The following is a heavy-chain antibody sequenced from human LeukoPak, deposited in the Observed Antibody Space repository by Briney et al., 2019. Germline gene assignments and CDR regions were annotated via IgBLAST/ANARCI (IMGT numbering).Heavy chain of an antibody. Sequence: SETLSLTCAVSGGSFSGYYWSWIRQPPGKGLEWIGEINHSGSTNYNPSLKSRVTISVDTSKNQFSLKLSSVTAADTAVYYCARDPVVVAATYFDYWGQGTLVTVSS. CDR3: ARDPVVVAATYFDY. CDR2: INHSGST. D-gene: IGHD2-15*01. CDR1: GGSFSGYY. J-gene: IGHJ4*02. V-gene: IGHV4-34*01.